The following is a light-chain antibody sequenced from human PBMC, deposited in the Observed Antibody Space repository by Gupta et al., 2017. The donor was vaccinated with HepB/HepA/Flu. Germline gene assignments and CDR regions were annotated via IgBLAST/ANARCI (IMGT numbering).Light chain of an antibody. CDR2: LNN. CDR3: SLGDASRHVV. V-gene: IGLV1-44*01. CDR1: SSNIGTNT. Sequence: HSVLRQLPAASGTPGQRVTISCSGTSSNIGTNTVNWYQQCPSATPRLLVYLNNQRPAGVTDRFSGSKSDTAASLAISRLQEEEEATYFSSLGDASRHVVFGGGTKVTVL. J-gene: IGLJ2*01.